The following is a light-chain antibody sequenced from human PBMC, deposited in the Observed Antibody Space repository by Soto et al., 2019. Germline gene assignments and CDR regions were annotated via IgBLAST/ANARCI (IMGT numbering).Light chain of an antibody. CDR1: QGINNY. CDR2: TVS. V-gene: IGKV1-9*01. Sequence: DLPLTQSPSFLSASVGDRVTITCRASQGINNYLAWYQQKPGKAPKLLIHTVSTLQSGVPSRFSGSGSGTEFTLTISSLQPDDFASYYCQQINSLPITFGQGTRLEIK. J-gene: IGKJ5*01. CDR3: QQINSLPIT.